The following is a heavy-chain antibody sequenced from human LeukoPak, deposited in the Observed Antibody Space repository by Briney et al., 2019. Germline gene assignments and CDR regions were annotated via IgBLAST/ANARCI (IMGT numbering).Heavy chain of an antibody. J-gene: IGHJ5*02. V-gene: IGHV3-74*01. D-gene: IGHD3-22*01. CDR1: GFTFSRSW. CDR3: ARVVSGYTDSWFDP. CDR2: INPDGSST. Sequence: PGGSLRLSCAASGFTFSRSWMHWVRQAPGKGLVWVSRINPDGSSTSHADSVKGRFTISRDNAKNTLYLQMGSLRAEDTAVYYCARVVSGYTDSWFDPWGQGTLVTVSS.